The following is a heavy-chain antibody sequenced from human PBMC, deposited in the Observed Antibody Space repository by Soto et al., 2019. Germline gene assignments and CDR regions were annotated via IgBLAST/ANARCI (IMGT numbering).Heavy chain of an antibody. V-gene: IGHV4-59*01. Sequence: SETLSLTCTVSGGSISSYYWSWIRQPPGKGLEWIGYIYYSGSTNYNPSLKSRVTISVDTSKNQFSLKLSSVTAADTAVYYCARICGDDFWSGYYDYWGQGTLVTVSS. CDR3: ARICGDDFWSGYYDY. CDR2: IYYSGST. CDR1: GGSISSYY. D-gene: IGHD3-3*01. J-gene: IGHJ4*02.